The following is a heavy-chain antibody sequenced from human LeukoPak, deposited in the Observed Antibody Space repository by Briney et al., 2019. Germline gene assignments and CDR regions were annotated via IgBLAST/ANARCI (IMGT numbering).Heavy chain of an antibody. J-gene: IGHJ5*02. D-gene: IGHD2-2*01. CDR2: INPNSGGT. V-gene: IGHV1-2*02. Sequence: GASVKVSCKASGYTFTGYYMHWVRPAPGQGLEWMGWINPNSGGTNYAQTFQGRVTMTRDTSISTAYMELSRLRSDDTAVYYCARDPYCSSSTCYFRWFDPWGQGTLVTVSS. CDR3: ARDPYCSSSTCYFRWFDP. CDR1: GYTFTGYY.